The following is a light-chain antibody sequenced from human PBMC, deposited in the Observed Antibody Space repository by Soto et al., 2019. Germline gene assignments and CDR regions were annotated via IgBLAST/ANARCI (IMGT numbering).Light chain of an antibody. J-gene: IGLJ2*01. CDR3: QSYDSNNQVV. Sequence: NFMLTQPHSVSESPWKTVTISCTRSSGSIASHYVQWYQQRPGSAPNTVIYEGNQRPSGVPDRFSGSIDSSSNSASLTISGLKTEDEADYYCQSYDSNNQVVFGGGTKLTVL. V-gene: IGLV6-57*04. CDR2: EGN. CDR1: SGSIASHY.